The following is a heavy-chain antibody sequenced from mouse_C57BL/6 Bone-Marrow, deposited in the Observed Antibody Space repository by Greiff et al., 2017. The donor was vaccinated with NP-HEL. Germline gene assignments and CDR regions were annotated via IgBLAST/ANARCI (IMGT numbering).Heavy chain of an antibody. V-gene: IGHV1-81*01. Sequence: QVQLQQSGAELARPGASVKLSCKASGYTFTSYGISWVKQRTGQGLEWIGEIYPRSGNTYYNEKFKGKATLTADKSSSTAYMELRSLTSEDSAVYFCARDYGSSYVFDYWGQGTTLTLSS. J-gene: IGHJ2*01. CDR1: GYTFTSYG. D-gene: IGHD1-1*01. CDR2: IYPRSGNT. CDR3: ARDYGSSYVFDY.